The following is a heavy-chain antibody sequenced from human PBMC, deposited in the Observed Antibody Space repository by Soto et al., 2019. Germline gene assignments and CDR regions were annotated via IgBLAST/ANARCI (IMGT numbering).Heavy chain of an antibody. Sequence: GGCIRISCAACGDSVNSNYMSWVRQAPGKGLEWVSVIYSGGSTYYADSVKGRFTISRDNSKNTLYLQMNSLRAEDTAVYYCARVRSGFDIWGQGTMVTVSS. D-gene: IGHD3-10*01. CDR1: GDSVNSNY. CDR3: ARVRSGFDI. V-gene: IGHV3-53*01. CDR2: IYSGGST. J-gene: IGHJ3*02.